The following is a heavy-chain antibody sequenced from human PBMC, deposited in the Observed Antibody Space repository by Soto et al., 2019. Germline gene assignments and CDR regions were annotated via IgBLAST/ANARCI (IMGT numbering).Heavy chain of an antibody. D-gene: IGHD3-22*01. V-gene: IGHV4-31*03. CDR3: ARDRYGSSGYYLDY. CDR2: IYYSGST. CDR1: GGSISSGGYY. J-gene: IGHJ4*02. Sequence: SETLSLTCTVSGGSISSGGYYWSWIRQHPGKGLEWIGYIYYSGSTYYNPSLKSRVTISVDTSKNQFSLQLSSVTAADTAVYYCARDRYGSSGYYLDYWGQGTLVDVSS.